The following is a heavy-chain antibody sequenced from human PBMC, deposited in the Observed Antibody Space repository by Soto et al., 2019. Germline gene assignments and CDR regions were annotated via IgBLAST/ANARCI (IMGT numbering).Heavy chain of an antibody. CDR3: ARGWMYNYYYYYYMEV. V-gene: IGHV4-34*01. CDR2: INHSGST. D-gene: IGHD1-1*01. J-gene: IGHJ6*03. CDR1: GGSFSGYY. Sequence: SETLSLTCAVYGGSFSGYYWSWIRQPPGKGLEWIGEINHSGSTNYNPSLKSRVTISVDTSKNQFSLKLSSVTAADTAVYYCARGWMYNYYYYYYMEVWGKGTTVTVSS.